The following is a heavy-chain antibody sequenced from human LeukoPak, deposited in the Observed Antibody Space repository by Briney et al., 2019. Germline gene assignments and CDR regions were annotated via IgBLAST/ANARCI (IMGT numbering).Heavy chain of an antibody. CDR1: GFTFSSYW. V-gene: IGHV3-7*01. J-gene: IGHJ3*02. CDR2: IKQDGSEK. D-gene: IGHD6-19*01. Sequence: GGSLRLSCAASGFTFSSYWMSRVRQAPGKGLEWVANIKQDGSEKYYVDSVKGRFTISRDNAKNSLYLQMNSLRAEDTAVYYCASRGIAVADPSDAFDIWGQGTMVTVSS. CDR3: ASRGIAVADPSDAFDI.